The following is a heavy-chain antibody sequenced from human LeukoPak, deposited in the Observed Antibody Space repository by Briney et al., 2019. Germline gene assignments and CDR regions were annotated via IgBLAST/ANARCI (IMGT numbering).Heavy chain of an antibody. V-gene: IGHV1-18*04. Sequence: GASVKISCKASGYTLTTYYLHWVRQAPGQGLEWMGWISAYNGNTNYAQKLQGRVTMTTDTSTSTAYMELRSLRSDDTAVYYCARGPIFGVVMSHFDYWGQGTLVTVSS. D-gene: IGHD3-3*01. CDR2: ISAYNGNT. CDR3: ARGPIFGVVMSHFDY. J-gene: IGHJ4*02. CDR1: GYTLTTYY.